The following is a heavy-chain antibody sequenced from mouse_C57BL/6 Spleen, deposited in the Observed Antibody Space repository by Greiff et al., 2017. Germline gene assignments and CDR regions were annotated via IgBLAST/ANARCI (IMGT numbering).Heavy chain of an antibody. CDR3: ASTHYGSSHAWFAY. J-gene: IGHJ3*01. D-gene: IGHD1-1*01. Sequence: EVQLQQSVAELARPGASVKLSCTASGFNIKNTYMHWVKQRPEQGLEWIGRIDPANGNTKYAPKFQGKATITADTSSNTAYLQLSSLTSEDTAIYYCASTHYGSSHAWFAYWGQGTLVTVSA. CDR1: GFNIKNTY. CDR2: IDPANGNT. V-gene: IGHV14-3*01.